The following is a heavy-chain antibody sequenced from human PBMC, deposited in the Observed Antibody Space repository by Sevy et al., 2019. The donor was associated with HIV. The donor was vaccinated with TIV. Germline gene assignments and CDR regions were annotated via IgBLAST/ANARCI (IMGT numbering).Heavy chain of an antibody. Sequence: GGYLRLSCAASGFTFTRYWMTWVRQSPGKGLQWLGNINEDGTEKYYRDSVRGRFTISRDNAKKSLHLQMNSLRVDDTSVYYCARDVAAGDFWGQGTLVTVSS. D-gene: IGHD2-21*01. V-gene: IGHV3-7*01. CDR2: INEDGTEK. J-gene: IGHJ4*02. CDR1: GFTFTRYW. CDR3: ARDVAAGDF.